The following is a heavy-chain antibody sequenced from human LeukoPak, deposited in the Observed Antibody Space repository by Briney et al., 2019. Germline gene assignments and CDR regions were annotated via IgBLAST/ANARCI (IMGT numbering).Heavy chain of an antibody. Sequence: SVTISFNCAGGTFSSYGMRWVRQAPGQGLEWMGGIIPIFGTANYAQKFQGRVTITADKSTSTAYLDLRSLRSEDTAVYYCAREKDSQGYCQHWGQGTLDTVSS. CDR2: IIPIFGTA. J-gene: IGHJ1*01. D-gene: IGHD2-15*01. V-gene: IGHV1-69*06. CDR3: AREKDSQGYCQH. CDR1: GGTFSSYG.